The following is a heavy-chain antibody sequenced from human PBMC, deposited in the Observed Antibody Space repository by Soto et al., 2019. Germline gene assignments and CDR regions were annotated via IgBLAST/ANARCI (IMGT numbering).Heavy chain of an antibody. CDR3: ARDFNGHNNWLDP. J-gene: IGHJ5*02. CDR1: GGTFSSYA. V-gene: IGHV1-69*13. Sequence: GASVKVSCKASGGTFSSYAISWVRQAPGQGLEWMGGIIPIFGTANYAQKFQGRVTITADESTSTAYMELSSLRSEDTAVYYCARDFNGHNNWLDPWGQGTLVTVYS. D-gene: IGHD2-8*01. CDR2: IIPIFGTA.